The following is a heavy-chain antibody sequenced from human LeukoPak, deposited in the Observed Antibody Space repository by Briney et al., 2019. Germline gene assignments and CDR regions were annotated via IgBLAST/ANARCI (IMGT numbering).Heavy chain of an antibody. CDR1: GYTFTSYY. Sequence: ASVKVSCKASGYTFTSYYMHWVRQAPGQGLGWMGIINPSGGSTSYAQKFQGRVTMTRDTSTSTVYMELSSLRSEDTAVYYCARVASIAAAVMYYFDYWGQGTLVTVSS. J-gene: IGHJ4*02. D-gene: IGHD6-13*01. CDR3: ARVASIAAAVMYYFDY. V-gene: IGHV1-46*01. CDR2: INPSGGST.